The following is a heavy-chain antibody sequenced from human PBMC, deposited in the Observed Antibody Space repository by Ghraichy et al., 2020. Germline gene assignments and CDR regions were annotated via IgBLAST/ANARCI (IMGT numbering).Heavy chain of an antibody. V-gene: IGHV3-21*01. D-gene: IGHD6-19*01. J-gene: IGHJ4*02. Sequence: GGSLRLSCAASGFTFSSYSMNWVRQAPGKGLEWVSSISSSSSYIYYADSVKGRFTISRDNAKNSLYLQMNSLRAEDTAVYYCARDLRGRWPFSPYSSGSFDYWGQGPLVTVSS. CDR2: ISSSSSYI. CDR1: GFTFSSYS. CDR3: ARDLRGRWPFSPYSSGSFDY.